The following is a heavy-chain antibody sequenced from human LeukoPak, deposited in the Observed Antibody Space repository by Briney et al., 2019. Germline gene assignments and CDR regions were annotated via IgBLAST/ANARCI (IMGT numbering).Heavy chain of an antibody. CDR2: INPNSGGT. V-gene: IGHV1-2*02. CDR3: AGDYYYDSSDWYFDL. D-gene: IGHD3-22*01. J-gene: IGHJ2*01. Sequence: ASVKVSCKASGYTFTGYYMHWVRQAPGQGLEWMGWINPNSGGTNYAQKFQGRVTMTRDTSISTAYMELSRLRSDDTAVYYCAGDYYYDSSDWYFDLWGRGTLITVSS. CDR1: GYTFTGYY.